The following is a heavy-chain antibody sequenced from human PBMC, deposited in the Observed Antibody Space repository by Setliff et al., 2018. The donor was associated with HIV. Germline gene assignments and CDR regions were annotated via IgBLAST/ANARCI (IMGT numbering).Heavy chain of an antibody. CDR3: ARHDYSDTGGYYRLWFFDY. J-gene: IGHJ4*02. V-gene: IGHV4-39*01. Sequence: PSETLSLTCKVSGDSIDSSYYYWAWIRQPPGRGLEWIGTVFNSGSTYYTPSLRGRVTISVDTSKDQFSLKPISVTAADTAVYYCARHDYSDTGGYYRLWFFDYWGQGSQVTVSS. CDR1: GDSIDSSYYY. D-gene: IGHD3-22*01. CDR2: VFNSGST.